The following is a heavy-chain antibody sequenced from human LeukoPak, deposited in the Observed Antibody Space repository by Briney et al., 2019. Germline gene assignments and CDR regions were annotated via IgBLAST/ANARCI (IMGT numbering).Heavy chain of an antibody. D-gene: IGHD5-18*01. CDR3: AREVMYSYGYDY. CDR2: IYSGGST. Sequence: GGSLRLSCAASGFTVSSNYMSWVRQAPGKGREWVSVIYSGGSTYYAGSVKGRFTISRDNSKNTLYLQMNSLRAEDTAVYYCAREVMYSYGYDYWGQGTLVTVSS. J-gene: IGHJ4*02. CDR1: GFTVSSNY. V-gene: IGHV3-66*01.